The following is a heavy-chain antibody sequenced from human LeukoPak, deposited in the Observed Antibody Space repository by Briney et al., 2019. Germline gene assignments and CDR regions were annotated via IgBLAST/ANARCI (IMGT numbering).Heavy chain of an antibody. D-gene: IGHD2-21*01. V-gene: IGHV4-59*02. Sequence: PXETLSLTCTVSGGSVSSYYWSWMRQSPGKGLEWIGYVYYSGSTNYNPALKSRVTISLDTSENQFSLKLSSVTAADTAVYYCAREANSPTARYWYFDLWGRGTQVTVSS. J-gene: IGHJ2*01. CDR1: GGSVSSYY. CDR2: VYYSGST. CDR3: AREANSPTARYWYFDL.